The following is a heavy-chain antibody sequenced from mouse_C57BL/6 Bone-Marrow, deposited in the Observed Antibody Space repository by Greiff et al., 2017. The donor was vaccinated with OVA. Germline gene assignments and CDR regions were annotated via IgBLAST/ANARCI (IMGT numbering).Heavy chain of an antibody. CDR1: GYTFTDYY. CDR3: ARFLQAYYSNPDRFAY. CDR2: INPYNGGT. D-gene: IGHD2-5*01. J-gene: IGHJ3*01. Sequence: VHVKQSGPVLVKPGASVKMSCKASGYTFTDYYMNWVKQSHGKSLEWIGVINPYNGGTSYNQKFKGKATLTVDKSSSTASMELNSLTSEDSAVYYCARFLQAYYSNPDRFAYWGQGTLVTVSA. V-gene: IGHV1-19*01.